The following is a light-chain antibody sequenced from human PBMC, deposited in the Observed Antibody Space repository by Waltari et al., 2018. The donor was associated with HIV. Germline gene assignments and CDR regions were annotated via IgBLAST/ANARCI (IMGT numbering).Light chain of an antibody. V-gene: IGKV1-39*01. CDR3: QQSNSSPFT. CDR1: QSISSY. Sequence: DIQMTQSPSSISESEGDSVTITCRASQSISSYLNWYQQKPGKAPKLLIYAASSLQSGVPSRFSGSGFGTDFTLTISSLQPEDFATYYCQQSNSSPFTFGPGTKVDIK. J-gene: IGKJ3*01. CDR2: AAS.